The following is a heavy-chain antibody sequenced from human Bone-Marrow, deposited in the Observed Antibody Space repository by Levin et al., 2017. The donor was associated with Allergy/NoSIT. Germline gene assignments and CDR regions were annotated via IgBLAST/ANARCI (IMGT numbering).Heavy chain of an antibody. Sequence: GESLKISCTVSGLTFGTYAMSWVRQSPESGLAWISSISASGGTTYHEDSVKGRFTISRDNSNNMVYLRMSSLRVEDTAIYYCAIGYGDNTNNDYWGQGTLVTVSS. D-gene: IGHD4-17*01. CDR2: ISASGGTT. J-gene: IGHJ4*02. CDR1: GLTFGTYA. V-gene: IGHV3-23*01. CDR3: AIGYGDNTNNDY.